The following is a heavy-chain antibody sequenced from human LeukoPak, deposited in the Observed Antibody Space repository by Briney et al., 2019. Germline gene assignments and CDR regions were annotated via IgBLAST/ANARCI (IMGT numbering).Heavy chain of an antibody. Sequence: PSETLSLTCAVYGGSFSGYYWSWVRQAPGKGLEWVSSISYSGGSTDYADSVKGGFTISRDNSKNTLYLQMNSLRAEDTAVYYCAKDPFSHNSGWNGVDYWGQGTLVTVSS. CDR3: AKDPFSHNSGWNGVDY. J-gene: IGHJ4*02. CDR1: GGSFSGYY. CDR2: ISYSGGST. D-gene: IGHD6-19*01. V-gene: IGHV3-23*01.